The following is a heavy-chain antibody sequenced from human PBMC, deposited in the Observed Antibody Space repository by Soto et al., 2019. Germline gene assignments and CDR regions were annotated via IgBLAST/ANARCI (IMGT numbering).Heavy chain of an antibody. Sequence: GGSLRLSCAASGFTFDTYTMHWVRQAPGKGLEWVAFISYDGSNQFYAGSVKGRFTVSRDNSKNTLYLQVNSLRNDDTAVYYCRRAPPTEFFDHCRQG. CDR1: GFTFDTYT. J-gene: IGHJ4*02. D-gene: IGHD3-10*01. CDR3: RRAPPTEFFDH. CDR2: ISYDGSNQ. V-gene: IGHV3-30-3*01.